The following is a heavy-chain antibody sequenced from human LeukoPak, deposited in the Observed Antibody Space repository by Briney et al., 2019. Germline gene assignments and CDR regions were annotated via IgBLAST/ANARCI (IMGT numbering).Heavy chain of an antibody. CDR1: GFTFSSYS. J-gene: IGHJ4*02. D-gene: IGHD3-3*01. CDR3: ARESDKHYDFWSGYLALDY. V-gene: IGHV3-48*04. CDR2: ISPITSTK. Sequence: GGSLRLSCAASGFTFSSYSMNWVRQTPGEGLEWVSYISPITSTKYYADSVEGRFTISRDDARNSLSLQMDSLRAEDTAVYYCARESDKHYDFWSGYLALDYWGQGTLVTVSS.